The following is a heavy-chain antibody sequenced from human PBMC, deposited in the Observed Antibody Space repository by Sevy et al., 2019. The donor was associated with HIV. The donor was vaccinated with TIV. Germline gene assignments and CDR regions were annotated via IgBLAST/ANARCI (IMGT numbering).Heavy chain of an antibody. CDR2: IKQDGSEK. Sequence: GGSLRLSCAASGFTFSSYWMSWVRQAPGKGLEWVANIKQDGSEKYYVDSVKGRFTISRDKAKNSLYLQMNSLRAEDTAVYYCARDRRGGYCSGGSCYSYGMDVWGQGTTVTVSS. V-gene: IGHV3-7*03. CDR1: GFTFSSYW. J-gene: IGHJ6*02. CDR3: ARDRRGGYCSGGSCYSYGMDV. D-gene: IGHD2-15*01.